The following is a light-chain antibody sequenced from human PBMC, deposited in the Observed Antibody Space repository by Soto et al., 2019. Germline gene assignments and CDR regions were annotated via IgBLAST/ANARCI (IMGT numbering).Light chain of an antibody. V-gene: IGKV1-5*03. J-gene: IGKJ2*01. CDR3: QQHSSYST. CDR2: KAS. Sequence: DIQMTQSPSTLSASVGDRVTITCRASQSISSWLAWYQQKPGKAPKLLISKASSLESGVPSRFSGSGSGTEFTLTISSLQPDDFATYYCQQHSSYSTFGQGTKLETK. CDR1: QSISSW.